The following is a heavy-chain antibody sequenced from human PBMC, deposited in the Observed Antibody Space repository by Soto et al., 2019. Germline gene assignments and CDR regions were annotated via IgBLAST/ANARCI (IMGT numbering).Heavy chain of an antibody. J-gene: IGHJ4*02. D-gene: IGHD2-21*02. Sequence: QVHLVESGGGVVQPGGSLRLACAASGFTFTAYSMHWVRQTPGKGLQWVAVISYDGSNTYFADSVKGRFTVSRDNVNNTLYLHMNSLRPEDTALYSCARQLTLPGDRRAIDFWGQGTLVVVSS. CDR2: ISYDGSNT. CDR1: GFTFTAYS. CDR3: ARQLTLPGDRRAIDF. V-gene: IGHV3-30*01.